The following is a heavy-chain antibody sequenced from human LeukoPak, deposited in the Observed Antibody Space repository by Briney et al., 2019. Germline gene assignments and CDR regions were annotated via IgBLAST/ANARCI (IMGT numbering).Heavy chain of an antibody. CDR2: INPNSGGT. Sequence: ASVTVSCTASGYTFTGYYMHWVRQAPGQGLEWMGRINPNSGGTNYAQKFQGRVTMTRDTSISTAYMELSRLRSDDTAVYYCARDRTGTTDDAFDIWGQGTMVTVSS. D-gene: IGHD1-1*01. CDR1: GYTFTGYY. CDR3: ARDRTGTTDDAFDI. V-gene: IGHV1-2*06. J-gene: IGHJ3*02.